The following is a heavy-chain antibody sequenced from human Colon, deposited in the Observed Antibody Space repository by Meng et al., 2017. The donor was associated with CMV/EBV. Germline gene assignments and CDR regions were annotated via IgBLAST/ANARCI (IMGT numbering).Heavy chain of an antibody. CDR1: GGSMSSGNYY. J-gene: IGHJ4*02. V-gene: IGHV4-30-4*01. D-gene: IGHD2-21*01. CDR2: IHHSGSA. Sequence: QVQLQESGPGLVEPSQTLSLTCTFSGGSMSSGNYYWSWIRQPPGKGLEWIGYIHHSGSAYYNPSLKSRVSISVDTSKNQFSLNLNSMTAADTAVYYCASFDHIPRRNYFDYWGPGTLVTVSS. CDR3: ASFDHIPRRNYFDY.